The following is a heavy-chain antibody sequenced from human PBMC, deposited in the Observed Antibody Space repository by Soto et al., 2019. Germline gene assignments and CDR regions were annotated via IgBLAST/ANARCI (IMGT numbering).Heavy chain of an antibody. CDR1: GGTFSSYA. CDR2: IIPIFGTA. Sequence: ASVNVSCKASGGTFSSYATSWVRQAPGQGLEWMGGIIPIFGTANYAQKLQGRVTMTTDTSTSTAYMELRSLRSDDTAVYYCASYREQLVLYGMDVWGQGTTVTVS. V-gene: IGHV1-69*05. J-gene: IGHJ6*02. D-gene: IGHD6-13*01. CDR3: ASYREQLVLYGMDV.